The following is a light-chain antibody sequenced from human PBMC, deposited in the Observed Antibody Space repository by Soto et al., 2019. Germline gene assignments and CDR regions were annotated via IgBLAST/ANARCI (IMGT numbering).Light chain of an antibody. J-gene: IGKJ5*01. CDR1: QTIRGL. CDR3: QQRHNWPIT. Sequence: EIVLTQSPATLSLSPGERATLSCRTSQTIRGLLNWYQQRPGQAPRLLIYDTSNRATDIPARFSGSGSGTDFILTISSLDPEDFGVYFCQQRHNWPITFGQWTRRDIK. CDR2: DTS. V-gene: IGKV3-11*01.